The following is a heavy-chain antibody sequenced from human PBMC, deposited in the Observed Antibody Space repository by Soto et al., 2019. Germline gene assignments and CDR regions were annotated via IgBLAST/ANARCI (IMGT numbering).Heavy chain of an antibody. Sequence: SETLSLTCTVSGGSISSGGYYWSWIRQHPGKGLEWIGYIYYSGSTYYNPSLKSRVTISVVTSKNQFSLKLSSVTAADTAVYYCARVIYDSTSFDYWGQGTLVTVSS. CDR3: ARVIYDSTSFDY. D-gene: IGHD3-22*01. J-gene: IGHJ4*02. CDR1: GGSISSGGYY. CDR2: IYYSGST. V-gene: IGHV4-31*03.